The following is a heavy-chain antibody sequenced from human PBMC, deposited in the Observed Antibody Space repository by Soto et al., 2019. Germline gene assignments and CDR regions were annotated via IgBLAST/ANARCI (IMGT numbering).Heavy chain of an antibody. V-gene: IGHV4-31*03. CDR1: GASISSGGYY. CDR2: IYYSGST. D-gene: IGHD3-10*01. J-gene: IGHJ5*02. CDR3: ARGKDDYGSGSYSFDP. Sequence: QVRLQESGPGLVKPSQTLSLTCTVSGASISSGGYYWSWIRQHPGKGLEWIGYIYYSGSTYYNPSLKSRVTISVETSKKQFSLKLSSVTAADTAVYYCARGKDDYGSGSYSFDPWGQGTLVTVSS.